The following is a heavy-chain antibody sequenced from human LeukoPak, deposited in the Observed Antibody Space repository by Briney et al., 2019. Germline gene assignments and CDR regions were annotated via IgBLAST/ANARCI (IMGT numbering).Heavy chain of an antibody. D-gene: IGHD6-6*01. Sequence: PSETLSLTCAVYGGSLSDYYWSWVRLPPGKGLEWIGETNQNRKSTNYNPSLKSRVTISVDTSKNQFSLKLTSVTAADTAVYYCVRELSTSSTAFGVWGQGTKVTVSS. V-gene: IGHV4-34*01. CDR3: VRELSTSSTAFGV. CDR2: TNQNRKST. CDR1: GGSLSDYY. J-gene: IGHJ3*01.